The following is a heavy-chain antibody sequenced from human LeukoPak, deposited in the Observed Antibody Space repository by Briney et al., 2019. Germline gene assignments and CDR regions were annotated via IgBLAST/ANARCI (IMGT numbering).Heavy chain of an antibody. Sequence: GGSLRLSCAASGFSFSTYWMSWVPQAPGKGLEGVANIKQDGSEKNYVDSVKGRFTISRDNAKNSLYLQMNSLRDEDTALYYCVRGGQGFGYWGQGPLVTVSS. V-gene: IGHV3-7*01. CDR3: VRGGQGFGY. CDR1: GFSFSTYW. D-gene: IGHD3-10*01. CDR2: IKQDGSEK. J-gene: IGHJ4*02.